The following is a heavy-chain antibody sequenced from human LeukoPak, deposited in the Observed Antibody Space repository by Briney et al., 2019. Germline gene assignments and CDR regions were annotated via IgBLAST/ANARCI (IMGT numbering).Heavy chain of an antibody. CDR3: VRVRGTYPPGY. V-gene: IGHV3-74*01. D-gene: IGHD3-16*01. CDR2: INTDGSST. J-gene: IGHJ4*02. Sequence: HGVPQAPGKRRVGVSRINTDGSSTHYAASVKARFTISRDNAKNTLYLQMNSLRDENTAVYYCVRVRGTYPPGYSGEGDLVTVSS.